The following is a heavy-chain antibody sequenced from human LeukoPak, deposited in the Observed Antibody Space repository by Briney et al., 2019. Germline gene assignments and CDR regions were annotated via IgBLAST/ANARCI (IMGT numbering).Heavy chain of an antibody. CDR2: MNSDSGNT. CDR1: GYTFTNYD. J-gene: IGHJ4*02. V-gene: IGHV1-8*01. Sequence: GASVKVSCRAPGYTFTNYDINWVRQATGQGLEWMGWMNSDSGNTGYGQKFQGRVTLTRDTSISTAYMELSSLRSEDTAVYYCARGDYWGQGTLVTVSS. CDR3: ARGDY.